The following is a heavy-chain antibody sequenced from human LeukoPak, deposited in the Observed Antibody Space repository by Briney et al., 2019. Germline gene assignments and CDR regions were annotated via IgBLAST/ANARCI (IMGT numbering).Heavy chain of an antibody. CDR3: AREGGRGYFDCLSSPAPYYFDY. V-gene: IGHV1-18*01. J-gene: IGHJ4*02. CDR2: ISAYNGNT. CDR1: GYTFTSYG. D-gene: IGHD3-9*01. Sequence: ASVKVSCKASGYTFTSYGISWVRQAPGQGLEGMGWISAYNGNTNYAQKLQGRVTMTTDTSTSTAYMEPRSLRSDDTAVYYCAREGGRGYFDCLSSPAPYYFDYWGQGTLVTVSS.